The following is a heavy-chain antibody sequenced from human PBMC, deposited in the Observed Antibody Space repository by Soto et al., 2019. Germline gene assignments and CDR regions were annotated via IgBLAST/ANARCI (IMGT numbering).Heavy chain of an antibody. CDR3: ARLSCSSTSCRSAAGMDV. J-gene: IGHJ6*02. D-gene: IGHD2-2*01. Sequence: SVKVSCKGAGGTFSSYTISWGRQAPGQGLEWMGRIIPILGIANYAQKFQGRVTITADKSTSTAYMELSSLRSEDTAVYYCARLSCSSTSCRSAAGMDVWGQGTTVTVSS. V-gene: IGHV1-69*02. CDR2: IIPILGIA. CDR1: GGTFSSYT.